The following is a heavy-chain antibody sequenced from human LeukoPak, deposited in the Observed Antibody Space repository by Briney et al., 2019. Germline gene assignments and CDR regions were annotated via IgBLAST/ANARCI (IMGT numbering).Heavy chain of an antibody. CDR2: ISSSGSTI. CDR1: GFTFSVYY. V-gene: IGHV3-11*04. D-gene: IGHD1-7*01. CDR3: AREPHESVTGTTENYYFDY. J-gene: IGHJ4*02. Sequence: GGSLRLSCAASGFTFSVYYMSWIRQAPGKGLEWVSYISSSGSTIYYADSVKGRFTISRDNAKNSLYLQMNSLRAEDTAVYYCAREPHESVTGTTENYYFDYWGQGTLVTVSS.